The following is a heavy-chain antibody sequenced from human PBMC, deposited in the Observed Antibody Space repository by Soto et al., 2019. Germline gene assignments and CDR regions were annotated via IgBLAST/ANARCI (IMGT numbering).Heavy chain of an antibody. CDR1: GFTFRSYA. Sequence: DVQLLESGGGLVQPEGSLRLSCAASGFTFRSYAMGWVRQGPGKGLEWVAVVSIGGSTHYADSVRGRFTISRDNSKNTLSLQMNSLTAEDTAVYFCAKSRGAGGHFDYWGQGAQVTVSS. V-gene: IGHV3-23*01. D-gene: IGHD2-15*01. J-gene: IGHJ4*02. CDR2: VSIGGST. CDR3: AKSRGAGGHFDY.